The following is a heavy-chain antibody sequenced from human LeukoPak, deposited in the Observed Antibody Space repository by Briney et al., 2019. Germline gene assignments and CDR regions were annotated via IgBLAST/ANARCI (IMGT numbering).Heavy chain of an antibody. D-gene: IGHD6-19*01. CDR3: ARDKRLAVAGV. V-gene: IGHV4-61*01. CDR1: GGPVSSDSYY. Sequence: ASETLSLTCTVSGGPVSSDSYYWSWIRQPPGKGLEWIGYMFYSGSTNYNPSLKSRVTISIDTSKKKFSLKMSSVTAADTAVYYCARDKRLAVAGVWGQGTLVTVSS. CDR2: MFYSGST. J-gene: IGHJ4*02.